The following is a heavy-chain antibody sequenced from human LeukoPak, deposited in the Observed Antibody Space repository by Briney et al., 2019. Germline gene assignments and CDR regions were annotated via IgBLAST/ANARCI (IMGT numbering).Heavy chain of an antibody. D-gene: IGHD6-13*01. CDR1: GFDFSNTW. CDR3: ARDESGWSRDY. J-gene: IGHJ4*02. CDR2: IKGNGREK. Sequence: GGSLRLSCAASGFDFSNTWITWVRQGPEKGLEWVAIIKGNGREKYYVDSVKGRFTISRDNAKNLLYLQMNSLRAADTAVYYCARDESGWSRDYWGQGTLVTVSS. V-gene: IGHV3-7*01.